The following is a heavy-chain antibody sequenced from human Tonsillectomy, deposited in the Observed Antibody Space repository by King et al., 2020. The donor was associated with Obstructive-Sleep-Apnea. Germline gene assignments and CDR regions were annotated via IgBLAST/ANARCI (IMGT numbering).Heavy chain of an antibody. CDR3: AKVVGPTIGGWFDP. V-gene: IGHV3-30-3*01. CDR2: ISYDGSNK. Sequence: QVQLVESGGGVVQPGRSLRLSCAASGFTFRSYAMHWVRQAPGKGLEWVAVISYDGSNKYYADSVKGRFTISRDNSKNMLYLQMNSLRAEDTAVYYCAKVVGPTIGGWFDPWGQGTLATVAS. D-gene: IGHD1-26*01. J-gene: IGHJ5*02. CDR1: GFTFRSYA.